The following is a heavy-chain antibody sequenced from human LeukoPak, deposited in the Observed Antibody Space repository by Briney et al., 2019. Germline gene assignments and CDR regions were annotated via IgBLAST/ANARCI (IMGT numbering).Heavy chain of an antibody. CDR3: ARLVVTAADIDD. J-gene: IGHJ4*02. V-gene: IGHV3-30*03. D-gene: IGHD2-15*01. CDR2: ISYDGSKN. Sequence: GTSLRLSCAASGFTFSSHGMHWVRQAPGKGLEWVAVISYDGSKNYYAESVKGRFTISRDNAMNTLYLQMNSLRAEDTAVYYCARLVVTAADIDDGGEGSLVTVS. CDR1: GFTFSSHG.